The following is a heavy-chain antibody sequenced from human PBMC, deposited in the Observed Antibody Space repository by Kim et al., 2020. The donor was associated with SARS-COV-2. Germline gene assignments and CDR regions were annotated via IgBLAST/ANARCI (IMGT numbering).Heavy chain of an antibody. CDR1: GFTFSSYS. J-gene: IGHJ6*02. CDR2: ISSSSSYI. D-gene: IGHD3-10*01. CDR3: ARFDYARFGELFPYYYYGMDV. V-gene: IGHV3-21*01. Sequence: GGSLRLSCAASGFTFSSYSMNWVRQAPGKGLEWVSCISSSSSYIYYADSVKGRFTISRDNAKNSLYLQMNSLRAEDTAVYYCARFDYARFGELFPYYYYGMDVWGQGTTVTVSS.